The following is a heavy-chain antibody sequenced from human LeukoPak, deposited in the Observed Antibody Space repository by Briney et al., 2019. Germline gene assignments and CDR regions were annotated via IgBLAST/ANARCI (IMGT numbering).Heavy chain of an antibody. CDR3: VRGVSNY. D-gene: IGHD3-10*01. CDR1: GFTFSSYA. V-gene: IGHV3-30*04. CDR2: ISYDGRNK. Sequence: GRSLRLSCAASGFTFSSYAMHWVRQAPGKGLEWVAVISYDGRNKYYADSAKGRFTISRDISKNTLYLQMNSLRAEDTAVYYCVRGVSNYWGQGTLVTVSS. J-gene: IGHJ4*02.